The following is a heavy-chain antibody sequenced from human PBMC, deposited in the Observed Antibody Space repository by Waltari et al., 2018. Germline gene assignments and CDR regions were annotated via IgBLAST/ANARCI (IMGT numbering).Heavy chain of an antibody. Sequence: QVQLVQSGAEVKKPGASVKVSCKASGYSFMMFGISWVRQDPGQGLEWMGGLIPLFGTSTYAQTLQGRVRITADESSSTVYMELSSLRSEDTAVYYCVKGSREYHFYMDVWGQGSAVAVSS. CDR3: VKGSREYHFYMDV. CDR1: GYSFMMFG. CDR2: LIPLFGTS. J-gene: IGHJ6*02. V-gene: IGHV1-69*13. D-gene: IGHD2-15*01.